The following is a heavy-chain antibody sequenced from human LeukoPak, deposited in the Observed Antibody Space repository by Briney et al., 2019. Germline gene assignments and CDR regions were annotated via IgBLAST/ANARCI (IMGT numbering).Heavy chain of an antibody. D-gene: IGHD2-15*01. J-gene: IGHJ4*02. CDR1: GFTFSSYS. V-gene: IGHV3-48*01. CDR2: ISSSSSTI. CDR3: ATRYCSGGSCYSPSYYFDY. Sequence: PGGSLRLSCAASGFTFSSYSMNWVRQAPGKGLEWVSYISSSSSTIYYADSVKGRFTISRDNAKNSLYLQMNSLRAEDTAVYYCATRYCSGGSCYSPSYYFDYWGQGTLVTVSS.